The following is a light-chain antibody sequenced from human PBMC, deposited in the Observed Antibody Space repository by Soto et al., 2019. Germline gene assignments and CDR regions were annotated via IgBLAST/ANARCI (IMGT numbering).Light chain of an antibody. J-gene: IGKJ1*01. Sequence: DIQMTQSPSTLSASVGDTVTITCRASQSISNWLAWYQQKPGKAPKVLIYKASSLESGVPSRFSGSGSGTEFTLTISSLQPDDFATYYCQQYNRYSTFGQGTKVEIK. CDR3: QQYNRYST. V-gene: IGKV1-5*03. CDR2: KAS. CDR1: QSISNW.